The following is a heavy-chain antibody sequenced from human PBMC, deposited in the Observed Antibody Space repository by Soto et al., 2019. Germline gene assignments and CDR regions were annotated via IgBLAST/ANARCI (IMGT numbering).Heavy chain of an antibody. J-gene: IGHJ4*02. Sequence: SETLSLTCTVSGGSIRSNTYYWGWIRQPPGKGLEWIGSIYDSGSTYYNPSLKSRVTMSVDTSKNQFTLRLSSVTAAETAVYYCARLVGATLDYWGQGTLVTVSS. CDR2: IYDSGST. CDR3: ARLVGATLDY. CDR1: GGSIRSNTYY. D-gene: IGHD1-26*01. V-gene: IGHV4-39*01.